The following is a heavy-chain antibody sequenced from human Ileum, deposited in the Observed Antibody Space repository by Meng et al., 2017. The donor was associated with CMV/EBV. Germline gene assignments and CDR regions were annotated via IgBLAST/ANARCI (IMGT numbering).Heavy chain of an antibody. J-gene: IGHJ4*02. V-gene: IGHV3-23*01. CDR1: GFMFSNDD. D-gene: IGHD4-17*01. CDR2: ILGSGDVT. CDR3: ASHAYGMAKG. Sequence: EEQQLESWGGVEKPGGVLRLSCVASGFMFSNDDMTWVRQAPGKGLEWVSGILGSGDVTFYADSVKGRFSTSRDNSRNMVFLQMDSLTVDDAAIYYCASHAYGMAKGWGQGALVTVSS.